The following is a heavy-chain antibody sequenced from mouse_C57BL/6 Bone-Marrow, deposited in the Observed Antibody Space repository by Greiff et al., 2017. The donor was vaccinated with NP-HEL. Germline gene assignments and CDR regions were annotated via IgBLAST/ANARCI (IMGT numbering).Heavy chain of an antibody. J-gene: IGHJ4*01. D-gene: IGHD1-1*01. CDR2: INPSTGGT. Sequence: VQLQQSGPELVKPGASVKISCKASGYSFTGYYMNWVKQSPEKSLEWIGEINPSTGGTTYNQKFKAKATLTVDKSSSTAYMQLKSLSSEDSAVYYCARNSYYGSSYVYAMGYWGQGTSVTVSS. V-gene: IGHV1-42*01. CDR3: ARNSYYGSSYVYAMGY. CDR1: GYSFTGYY.